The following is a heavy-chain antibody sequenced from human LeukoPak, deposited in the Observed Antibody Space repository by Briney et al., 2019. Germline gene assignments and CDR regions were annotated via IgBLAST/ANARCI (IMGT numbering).Heavy chain of an antibody. CDR3: ARTLHWDDILTGRGYFDY. CDR2: IKQDGSEK. Sequence: PGGSLRLSCAASGFTFSSYWMSWVRQAPGKGLEWVANIKQDGSEKYYVDSVKGRFTISRDNAKNSLYLQMNSLRAEDTAVYYCARTLHWDDILTGRGYFDYWGQGTLVTVSS. J-gene: IGHJ4*02. CDR1: GFTFSSYW. V-gene: IGHV3-7*01. D-gene: IGHD3-9*01.